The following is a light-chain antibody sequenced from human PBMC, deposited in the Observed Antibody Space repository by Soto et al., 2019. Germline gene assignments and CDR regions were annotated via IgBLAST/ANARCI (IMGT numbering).Light chain of an antibody. CDR1: SSDVGGYNY. CDR2: DVS. V-gene: IGLV2-14*03. J-gene: IGLJ1*01. CDR3: SSYTSSFKLAV. Sequence: QSALTQPASVSGSPGQSITIFCTGTSSDVGGYNYVSWYQQHPGSAPKLMIYDVSSRPSGVSNRFSGSKSGNMAFLTISGLQAEDEADYYCSSYTSSFKLAVFGSGTKVTVL.